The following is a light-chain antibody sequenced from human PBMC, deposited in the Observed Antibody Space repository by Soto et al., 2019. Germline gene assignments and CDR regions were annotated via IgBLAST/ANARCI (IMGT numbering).Light chain of an antibody. CDR3: QQHAISMYT. CDR1: QSVDRD. CDR2: RAS. Sequence: EIVLTQSPGTLSLSPGETATLSCRASQSVDRDLTWYQQKPGQAPRLLISRASSGATDIPDRFSGSGSGTDFTLTISRLEPEDSAVYYCQQHAISMYTFGQGTKVEIK. J-gene: IGKJ2*01. V-gene: IGKV3-20*01.